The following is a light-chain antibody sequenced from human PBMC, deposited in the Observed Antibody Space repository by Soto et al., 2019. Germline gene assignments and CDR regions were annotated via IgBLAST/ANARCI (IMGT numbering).Light chain of an antibody. CDR2: KAS. J-gene: IGKJ4*02. V-gene: IGKV1-5*03. CDR3: QQGLT. Sequence: DIQMPQSPSTMSASVGDSVTITCRASQSISSWLAWYQQKPGKAPKLLIYKASSLESGVPSRFSGSGSGTEFTLTISSLQPDDFATYYCQQGLTFGGGTKVDIK. CDR1: QSISSW.